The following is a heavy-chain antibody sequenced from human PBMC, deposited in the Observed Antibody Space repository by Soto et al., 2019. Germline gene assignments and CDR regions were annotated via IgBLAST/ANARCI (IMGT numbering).Heavy chain of an antibody. CDR3: ARDPPYCGGDCRVHNWFDP. J-gene: IGHJ5*02. Sequence: SVKVSCKASGGTFSSYAISWVRQAPGQGLEWMGGIISIFGTANYAQKFQGRVTITADESTSTAYMELSSLRSEDTAVYYCARDPPYCGGDCRVHNWFDPWGQGTLVTVSS. CDR1: GGTFSSYA. CDR2: IISIFGTA. D-gene: IGHD2-21*02. V-gene: IGHV1-69*13.